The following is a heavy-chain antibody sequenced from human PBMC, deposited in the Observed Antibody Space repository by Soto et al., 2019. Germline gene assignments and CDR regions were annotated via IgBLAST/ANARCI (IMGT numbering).Heavy chain of an antibody. CDR1: GLTFSGYG. J-gene: IGHJ4*02. V-gene: IGHV3-23*01. Sequence: EVQLLESGGGLVQPGGSLRLSCAASGLTFSGYGMSWVRQAPGTGLEWVSAISGSGSTTYYAVSVKGRFTISRDDSKNILFLQMNSLRAEDTAVYYCVTRSRGLQSSPPRLDSWGQGTLVTVSS. CDR2: ISGSGSTT. D-gene: IGHD4-4*01. CDR3: VTRSRGLQSSPPRLDS.